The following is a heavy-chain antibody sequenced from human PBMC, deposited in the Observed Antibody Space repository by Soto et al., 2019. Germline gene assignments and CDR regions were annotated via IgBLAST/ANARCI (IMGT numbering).Heavy chain of an antibody. CDR1: GDTFTDYY. CDR2: VNPSGGHT. J-gene: IGHJ4*02. CDR3: ARGGHVVVVTAALDY. V-gene: IGHV1-46*01. D-gene: IGHD2-21*02. Sequence: QVPLMPSGDEVKKPGASVKVSCKASGDTFTDYYIHWVRKAPGQGLEWMGTVNPSGGHTTYAQHFLGRVTMTRDTPTSTLYMELTSLTSDATAIYYFARGGHVVVVTAALDYWGQGTLVTVSS.